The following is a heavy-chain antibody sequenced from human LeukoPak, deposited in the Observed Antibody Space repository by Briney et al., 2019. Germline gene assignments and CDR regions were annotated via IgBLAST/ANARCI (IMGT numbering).Heavy chain of an antibody. J-gene: IGHJ4*02. D-gene: IGHD3-22*01. CDR2: ISAYNGNT. Sequence: SVKVSCKDSGYTFTSYGISWVRQAPGQALEWMGWISAYNGNTNYAQKLQGRVTMTTETSTSTAYMELRSLRSDDTAVYYCAHLYYDSSGYYYFDYWGQGTLVTVSS. CDR1: GYTFTSYG. CDR3: AHLYYDSSGYYYFDY. V-gene: IGHV1-18*01.